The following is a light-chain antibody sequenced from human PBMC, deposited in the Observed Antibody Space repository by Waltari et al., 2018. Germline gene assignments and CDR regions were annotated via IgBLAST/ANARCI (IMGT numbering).Light chain of an antibody. J-gene: IGKJ5*01. CDR1: QSLLHSNGYNY. Sequence: DIVMTQSPLSLPVTPGEPASISCRSSQSLLHSNGYNYLDWYLQKPGQSPQVLIYEVSNRFSGVPDRFSGSGSGTDFTLKISRVEAEDVGVYYCMQSLHLITFGQGTRLEIK. V-gene: IGKV2D-29*02. CDR2: EVS. CDR3: MQSLHLIT.